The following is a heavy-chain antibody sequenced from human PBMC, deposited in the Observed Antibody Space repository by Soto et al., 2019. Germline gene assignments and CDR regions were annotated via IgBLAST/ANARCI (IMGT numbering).Heavy chain of an antibody. Sequence: ASVKVSCKTSGYAFTSYGVNWVRQAPGQGLEWMGWIPPHSGRTTYLPKFQGRVTITADAATNTDYMELGSLSSDDTGIYFCVRAASGSYHSAYWGQGTVVTV. D-gene: IGHD3-10*01. V-gene: IGHV1-18*04. CDR1: GYAFTSYG. CDR3: VRAASGSYHSAY. CDR2: IPPHSGRT. J-gene: IGHJ4*02.